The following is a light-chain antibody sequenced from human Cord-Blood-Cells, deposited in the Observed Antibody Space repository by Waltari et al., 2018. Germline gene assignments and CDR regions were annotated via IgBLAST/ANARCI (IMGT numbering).Light chain of an antibody. V-gene: IGKV4-1*01. J-gene: IGKJ2*01. CDR1: QSFLYSSNNKNY. CDR3: QQYYSTPYT. Sequence: EIAMTQSPDSLAVSLGERATINCKSSQSFLYSSNNKNYLAWYQQKPGQPPKLLIYWASTREAGVPDRFSGSGSGTDFTLTISSLQAEDVAVYYCQQYYSTPYTFGQGTKLEIK. CDR2: WAS.